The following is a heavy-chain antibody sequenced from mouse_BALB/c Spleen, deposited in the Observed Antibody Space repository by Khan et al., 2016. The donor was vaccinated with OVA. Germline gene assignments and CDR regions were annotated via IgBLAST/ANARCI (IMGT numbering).Heavy chain of an antibody. V-gene: IGHV3-2*02. Sequence: EVQLQESGPGLVKPSQSLSLTCTVTGYSITTNYAWDWIRQFPGNKLEWMGYISYSGSTSYNPSLKSLISITRDTSKNQFFLQLNSVTTEDTATYYCARKEYYGYALDYWGQGTSVTVSS. D-gene: IGHD1-1*01. CDR2: ISYSGST. CDR3: ARKEYYGYALDY. J-gene: IGHJ4*01. CDR1: GYSITTNYA.